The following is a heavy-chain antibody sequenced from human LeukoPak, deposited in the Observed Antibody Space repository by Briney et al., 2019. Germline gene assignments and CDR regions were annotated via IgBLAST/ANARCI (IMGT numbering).Heavy chain of an antibody. CDR2: ISGDGGNT. V-gene: IGHV3-43*02. J-gene: IGHJ3*02. D-gene: IGHD2-21*02. Sequence: GGSLRLSCAASGFTFDDYAMHWVRQAPGKGLEWVSLISGDGGNTYYADSVKGRFTISRDNAKNSLYLQMNSLRTEDTAVYYCARDPATIMVVTDMNGFDIWGQGTLVTVSS. CDR1: GFTFDDYA. CDR3: ARDPATIMVVTDMNGFDI.